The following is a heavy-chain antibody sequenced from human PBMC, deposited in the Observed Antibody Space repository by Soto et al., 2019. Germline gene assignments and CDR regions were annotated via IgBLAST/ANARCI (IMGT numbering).Heavy chain of an antibody. CDR3: ARGGYFVWLPSYYYYYVMDV. V-gene: IGHV4-59*08. CDR1: GGSITSYY. Sequence: SETLSLTCTVPGGSITSYYWSWIRQPPGKGLEWIGYIYYSGSTNYNPSLKSRVTISVDTSKNQFSLKLSSVTAADTAVYYCARGGYFVWLPSYYYYYVMDVWGQGTTVTVSS. J-gene: IGHJ6*02. CDR2: IYYSGST. D-gene: IGHD3-9*01.